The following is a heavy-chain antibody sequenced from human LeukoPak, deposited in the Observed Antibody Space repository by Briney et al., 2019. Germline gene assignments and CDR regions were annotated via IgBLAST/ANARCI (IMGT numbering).Heavy chain of an antibody. CDR1: GYSFTSYW. Sequence: PGESLRISCKGSGYSFTSYWIGWVRQMPGKGLEWMGIIYPDDSDTTYSPSFQGQVTTSADKSISTAYLQWSSLKASDTAMYYCARHPRVYCSSTNCQGWFGPWGQGTLVTVSS. CDR3: ARHPRVYCSSTNCQGWFGP. J-gene: IGHJ5*02. CDR2: IYPDDSDT. V-gene: IGHV5-51*01. D-gene: IGHD2-2*01.